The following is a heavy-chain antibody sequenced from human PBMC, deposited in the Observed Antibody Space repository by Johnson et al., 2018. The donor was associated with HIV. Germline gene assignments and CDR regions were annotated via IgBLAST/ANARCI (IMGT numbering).Heavy chain of an antibody. Sequence: VQLVESGGGLVQPGGSLRLSCAASGFTFDDYGMSWVRQAPGKGLEWVSVFYSGGDMYYADSVKGSFTISRDTSKNMFYLQMNSLRAEDTATYHCARGGGAFCGGDCLRTFDIWGQGTLVTVSP. V-gene: IGHV3-66*01. CDR2: FYSGGDM. D-gene: IGHD2-21*02. J-gene: IGHJ3*02. CDR1: GFTFDDYG. CDR3: ARGGGAFCGGDCLRTFDI.